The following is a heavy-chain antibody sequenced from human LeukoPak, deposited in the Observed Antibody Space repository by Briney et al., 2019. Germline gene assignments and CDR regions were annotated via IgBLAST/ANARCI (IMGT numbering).Heavy chain of an antibody. D-gene: IGHD3-10*01. CDR3: ARGPSDYGSGIDVFDI. V-gene: IGHV6-1*01. J-gene: IGHJ3*02. Sequence: SQTLSLTCAVSGDTVSSNRAPWHWIRQSPSRGLEWLGRTYYRSKWYNDYGVSVKSRITINPDTCKNQSYLQVNSVTPEDTAVYYCARGPSDYGSGIDVFDIWGHGTMVTVSS. CDR2: TYYRSKWYN. CDR1: GDTVSSNRAP.